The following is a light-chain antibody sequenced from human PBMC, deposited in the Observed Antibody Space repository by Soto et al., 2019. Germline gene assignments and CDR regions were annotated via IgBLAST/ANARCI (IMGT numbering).Light chain of an antibody. CDR2: DVS. J-gene: IGLJ2*01. Sequence: QSAPTQPASVSGSPGQSITISCTGTSSDVGGYNYVSWYQQHPGKAPKLMIYDVSNRPSGVSNRFSGSKSGNTASLTISGLQAEDEPDYYCSSYTSSSTSVVFGGGTKLTVL. CDR1: SSDVGGYNY. CDR3: SSYTSSSTSVV. V-gene: IGLV2-14*01.